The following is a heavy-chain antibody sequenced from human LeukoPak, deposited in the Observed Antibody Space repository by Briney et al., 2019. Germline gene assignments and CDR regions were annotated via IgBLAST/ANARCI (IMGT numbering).Heavy chain of an antibody. Sequence: SETLSLTCTVSGDSLSVSDYYWGWIRQPPGKGLEGIGSIYYSGNTHYNPSLKSRVTLSVDTSKNQFSLKLTSATAADTAMYYCVRVVLGYCSGGSCYPGGYLDYWGQGALVTVSS. CDR2: IYYSGNT. CDR3: VRVVLGYCSGGSCYPGGYLDY. V-gene: IGHV4-39*07. D-gene: IGHD2-15*01. J-gene: IGHJ4*02. CDR1: GDSLSVSDYY.